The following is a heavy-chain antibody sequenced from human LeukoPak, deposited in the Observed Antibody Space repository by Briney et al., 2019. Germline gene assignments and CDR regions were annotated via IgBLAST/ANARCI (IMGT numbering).Heavy chain of an antibody. CDR2: IYHSGST. D-gene: IGHD5-24*01. Sequence: SETLSLTCTVSGCSISSGYYWGWIRQPPGKGLEWIGSIYHSGSTYYNPSLKSRVTISVDTSKNQFSLKLSSVTAADTAVYYCARGGDGYNPFDYWGQGTLVTVSS. J-gene: IGHJ4*02. V-gene: IGHV4-38-2*02. CDR1: GCSISSGYY. CDR3: ARGGDGYNPFDY.